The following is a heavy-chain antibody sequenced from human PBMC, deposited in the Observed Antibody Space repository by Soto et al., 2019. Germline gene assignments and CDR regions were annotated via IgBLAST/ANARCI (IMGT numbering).Heavy chain of an antibody. CDR3: TTMDNYSGNLPFEY. Sequence: GGSLRLSCAASGFTFNDAWMTWVRQAPGKGLEWVGRIKGKTDGGTTDYAAPVKGRFTISRDDSKTTLYLQMNSLKTEDTAVYYCTTMDNYSGNLPFEYWFQGTLVTVSS. D-gene: IGHD4-4*01. J-gene: IGHJ4*02. V-gene: IGHV3-15*07. CDR2: IKGKTDGGTT. CDR1: GFTFNDAW.